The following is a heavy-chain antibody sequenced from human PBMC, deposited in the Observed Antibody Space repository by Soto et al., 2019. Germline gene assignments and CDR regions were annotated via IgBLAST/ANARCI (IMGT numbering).Heavy chain of an antibody. V-gene: IGHV4-59*08. CDR3: ARHNYGSGSTYFDY. D-gene: IGHD3-10*01. CDR2: IYYSGST. CDR1: GGSISSHY. Sequence: PSETLSLTWTVSGGSISSHYWSWIRQPPGKGLEWIGYIYYSGSTNYNPSLKSRVTISVDTSKNQFSLKLNSMTAADTAVYYCARHNYGSGSTYFDYWGQGTLVTVSS. J-gene: IGHJ4*02.